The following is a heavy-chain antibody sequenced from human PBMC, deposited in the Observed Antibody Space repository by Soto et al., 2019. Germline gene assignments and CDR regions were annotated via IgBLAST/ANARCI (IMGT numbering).Heavy chain of an antibody. CDR2: IIPIFGTA. V-gene: IGHV1-69*13. CDR3: ARCSRWLQLGAYYYYYGMDV. D-gene: IGHD5-12*01. Sequence: SLKVSCKASGGTFSSYAISWVRQAPGQGLEWMGGIIPIFGTANYAQKFQGRVTITADESTSTAYMELSSLRSEDTAVYYCARCSRWLQLGAYYYYYGMDVWGQGTTVTVSS. J-gene: IGHJ6*02. CDR1: GGTFSSYA.